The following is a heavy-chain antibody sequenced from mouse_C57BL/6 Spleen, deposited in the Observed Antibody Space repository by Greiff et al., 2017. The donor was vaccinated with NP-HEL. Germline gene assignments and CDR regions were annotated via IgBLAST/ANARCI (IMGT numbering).Heavy chain of an antibody. CDR3: ARSRGDYDAMDY. D-gene: IGHD1-1*01. J-gene: IGHJ4*01. CDR2: INSDGGST. V-gene: IGHV5-2*01. Sequence: DVMLVESGGGLVQPGESLKLSCESNEYEFPSHDMSWVRKTPEKRLELVAAINSDGGSTYYPDTMERRFIISRDNTKKTLYLQMSSLRSEDTALYYCARSRGDYDAMDYWGQGTSVTVSS. CDR1: EYEFPSHD.